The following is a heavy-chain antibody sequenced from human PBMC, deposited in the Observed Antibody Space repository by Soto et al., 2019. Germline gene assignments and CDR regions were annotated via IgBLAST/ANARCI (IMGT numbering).Heavy chain of an antibody. CDR3: ARGGALPYYYGMDV. Sequence: GGSQRLSCAASGFTFSSYWMSWVRQAPGKGLEWVANIKQDGSEKYYVDSVKGRFTISRDNAKNSLYLQMNSLRAEDTAVYYCARGGALPYYYGMDVWGQGTTVTVSS. CDR2: IKQDGSEK. CDR1: GFTFSSYW. V-gene: IGHV3-7*03. J-gene: IGHJ6*02.